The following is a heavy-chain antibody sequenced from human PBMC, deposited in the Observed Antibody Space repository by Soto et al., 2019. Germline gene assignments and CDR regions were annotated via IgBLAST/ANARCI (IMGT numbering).Heavy chain of an antibody. V-gene: IGHV1-69*02. CDR3: ARSYGGGGYNLYYFDY. J-gene: IGHJ4*02. D-gene: IGHD5-12*01. CDR1: GGTFSSYT. Sequence: QVQLVQSGAEVKKPGSSVKVSCKASGGTFSSYTISWVRQAPGQGLEWMGRIIPILGIANYAQKFQGRVTGTADKSASTAYMQLRSLISEETAVYYCARSYGGGGYNLYYFDYWGQGSLVTVSS. CDR2: IIPILGIA.